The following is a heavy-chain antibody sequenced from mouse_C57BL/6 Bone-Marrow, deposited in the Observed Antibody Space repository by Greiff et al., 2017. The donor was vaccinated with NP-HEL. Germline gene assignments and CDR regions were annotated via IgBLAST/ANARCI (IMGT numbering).Heavy chain of an antibody. D-gene: IGHD1-1*01. Sequence: VKLMESGPGLVQPSQSLSITCTVSGFSLTSYGVHWVRQSPGKGLEWLGVIWSGGSTDYNAAFISRLSISKDNSKSQVFFKMNSLQADDTAIYYCARKDYYGSFLDYWGQGTTLTVSS. CDR1: GFSLTSYG. CDR2: IWSGGST. J-gene: IGHJ2*01. CDR3: ARKDYYGSFLDY. V-gene: IGHV2-2*01.